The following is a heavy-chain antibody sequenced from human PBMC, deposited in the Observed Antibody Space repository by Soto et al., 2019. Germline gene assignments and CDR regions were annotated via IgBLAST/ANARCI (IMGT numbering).Heavy chain of an antibody. CDR3: VRDADSKWFVS. CDR2: TYFESLWFT. V-gene: IGHV6-1*01. Sequence: PAQTLSLTCAISGDSVPSNSSAWNWIRQSPSRGLEWLGRTYFESLWFTDYAVSVKGRITVNADTSKNEVSLHLNSVTPEDTAVYFCVRDADSKWFVSWGQGTLVTVSS. D-gene: IGHD2-21*01. J-gene: IGHJ5*01. CDR1: GDSVPSNSSA.